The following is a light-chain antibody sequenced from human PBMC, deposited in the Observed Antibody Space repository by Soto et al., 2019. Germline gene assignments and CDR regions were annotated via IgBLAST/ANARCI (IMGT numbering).Light chain of an antibody. CDR2: GES. J-gene: IGKJ5*01. Sequence: EVVLTQSPATLSLSPGEGATPSSRARKSVSSDLNGYQKKPGQAPRLLIYGESNRAIGIPARFSGSGSGPDFTLTISNLEAEDFAVDYCQQGSNWPITVGQGTRLEI. V-gene: IGKV3-11*01. CDR1: KSVSSD. CDR3: QQGSNWPIT.